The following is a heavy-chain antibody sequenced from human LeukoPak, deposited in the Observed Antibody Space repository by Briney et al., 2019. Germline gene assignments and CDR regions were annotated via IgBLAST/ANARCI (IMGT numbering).Heavy chain of an antibody. D-gene: IGHD6-6*01. Sequence: GGSLRLSCAASGFTFSSYAMRWVRQAPGKGLEWVAVISYDGSNKYYADSVKGRFTISRDNSKNTLYLQMNSLRAEDTAVYYCAREGEHSSSWATKYYFDYWGQGTLVTVSS. CDR2: ISYDGSNK. J-gene: IGHJ4*02. CDR3: AREGEHSSSWATKYYFDY. CDR1: GFTFSSYA. V-gene: IGHV3-30*04.